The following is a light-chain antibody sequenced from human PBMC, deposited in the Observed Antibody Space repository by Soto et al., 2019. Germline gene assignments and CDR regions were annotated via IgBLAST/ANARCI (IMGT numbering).Light chain of an antibody. CDR2: YAS. Sequence: DIQMTQSPSSLSASVGDRVTITCQASQDISNYLNCYQQKPAKAPKPLIYYASNLETGVPSRFSGSGSGTDFTFTISSLQPEDIATYYCQQYDNLPPNTFGQGTRLEIK. CDR3: QQYDNLPPNT. J-gene: IGKJ5*01. CDR1: QDISNY. V-gene: IGKV1-33*01.